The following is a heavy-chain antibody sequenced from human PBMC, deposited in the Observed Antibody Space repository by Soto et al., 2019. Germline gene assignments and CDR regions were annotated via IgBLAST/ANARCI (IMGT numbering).Heavy chain of an antibody. CDR2: ISSSSSYI. D-gene: IGHD4-17*01. J-gene: IGHJ4*02. CDR1: GFTFDDYT. V-gene: IGHV3-21*01. Sequence: DVQLVESGGGLVKPGGSLRLSCAASGFTFDDYTMHWVRQASGKGLEWVSSISSSSSYIYYADSVRGRFTISRDNAENSLYLEMNSLRAEDTAVYYCARSYGDYSFGDSWGQGTLVTVSS. CDR3: ARSYGDYSFGDS.